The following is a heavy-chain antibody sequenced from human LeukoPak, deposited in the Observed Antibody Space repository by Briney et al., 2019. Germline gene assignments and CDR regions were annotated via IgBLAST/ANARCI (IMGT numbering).Heavy chain of an antibody. Sequence: SGGSLRLSCAASGFTFSSYAMSWVRQAPGKGLEWVSAISGSGGSTYYADSVKGRFTISRDNSKNTLYLQMNSLRAEDTAVYYCARDGSVSMITFGGVTLAYYFDYWGQGTLVTVSS. J-gene: IGHJ4*02. CDR2: ISGSGGST. V-gene: IGHV3-23*01. D-gene: IGHD3-16*01. CDR3: ARDGSVSMITFGGVTLAYYFDY. CDR1: GFTFSSYA.